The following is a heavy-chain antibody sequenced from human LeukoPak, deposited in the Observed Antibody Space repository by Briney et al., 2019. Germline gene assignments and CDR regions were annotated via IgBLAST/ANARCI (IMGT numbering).Heavy chain of an antibody. CDR1: GFTFSSYG. Sequence: PGRSLRLSCAASGFTFSSYGMHWVRQAPGKGLEWVAVIWYDGSNKYYADSVKGRFTISRDNSKNTLYLQMNSLRAEDTAVYYCARERNWGSGGAFDIWGQGTMVTVSS. CDR2: IWYDGSNK. J-gene: IGHJ3*02. CDR3: ARERNWGSGGAFDI. D-gene: IGHD7-27*01. V-gene: IGHV3-33*01.